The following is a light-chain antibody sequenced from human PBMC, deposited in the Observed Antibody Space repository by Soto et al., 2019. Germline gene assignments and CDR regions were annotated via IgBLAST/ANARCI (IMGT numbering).Light chain of an antibody. J-gene: IGKJ2*01. Sequence: EIVMTQSPATLSVSPGERATLSSRARQSVSSNLAWYQQKPGQAPRLLMYGASTRATGIPARFSGSGSGTEFTLTISSLQSEDFAVYYCQQYNNWPLYTFGQGTKLEI. V-gene: IGKV3-15*01. CDR3: QQYNNWPLYT. CDR2: GAS. CDR1: QSVSSN.